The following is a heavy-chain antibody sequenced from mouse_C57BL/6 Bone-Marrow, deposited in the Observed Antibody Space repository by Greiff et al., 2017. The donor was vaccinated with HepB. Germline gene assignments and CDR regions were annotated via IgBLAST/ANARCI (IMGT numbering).Heavy chain of an antibody. J-gene: IGHJ2*01. D-gene: IGHD2-2*01. V-gene: IGHV1-50*01. CDR2: IDPSDSYT. CDR1: GYTFTSYW. Sequence: QVQLQQPGAELVKPGASVKLSCKASGYTFTSYWMRWVKQRPGQGLEWIGEIDPSDSYTNYNQKFKGKATLTVDTSSSTAYMQLSSLTSEDSAVYYCARSVRVTTGFDYWGQGTTLTVSS. CDR3: ARSVRVTTGFDY.